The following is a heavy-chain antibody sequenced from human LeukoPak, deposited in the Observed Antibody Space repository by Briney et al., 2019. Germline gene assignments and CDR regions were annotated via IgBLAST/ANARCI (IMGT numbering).Heavy chain of an antibody. CDR3: ARHPESYYGMDV. CDR2: IYYSGST. CDR1: GGSISSYY. Sequence: SETLSLTCTVSGGSISSYYWSWIRQPPGKGLEWIGYIYYSGSTNYNPSPKSRVTISVDTSKNQFSLKLSSVTAADTAVYYCARHPESYYGMDVWGQGTTVTVSS. J-gene: IGHJ6*02. V-gene: IGHV4-59*08.